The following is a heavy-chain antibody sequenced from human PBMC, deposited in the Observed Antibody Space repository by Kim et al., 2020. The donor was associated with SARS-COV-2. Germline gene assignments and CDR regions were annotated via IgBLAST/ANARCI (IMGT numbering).Heavy chain of an antibody. Sequence: SVKVSCKASGGTFSSYAISWVRQAPGQGLEWMGGIIPIFGTANYAQKFQGRVTITADESTSTAYMELSSLRSEDTAVYYCARGTGRGSSWYYSFDYWGQGTLVTVSS. V-gene: IGHV1-69*13. D-gene: IGHD6-13*01. CDR1: GGTFSSYA. CDR2: IIPIFGTA. J-gene: IGHJ4*02. CDR3: ARGTGRGSSWYYSFDY.